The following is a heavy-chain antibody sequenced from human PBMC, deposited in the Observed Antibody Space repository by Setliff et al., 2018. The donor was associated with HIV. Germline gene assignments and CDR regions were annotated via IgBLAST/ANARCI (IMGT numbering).Heavy chain of an antibody. CDR1: GGSISSGSYY. J-gene: IGHJ4*02. D-gene: IGHD1-1*01. CDR2: IYTSGST. CDR3: AQLGMVDDFDY. Sequence: PSETLSLTCTVSGGSISSGSYYWNWIRQPAGKGLEWIGHIYTSGSTNYNPSLKSRVTISVDTSKNHFSLKLRSVTAADTAVYYCAQLGMVDDFDYWGQGTLVTVSS. V-gene: IGHV4-61*09.